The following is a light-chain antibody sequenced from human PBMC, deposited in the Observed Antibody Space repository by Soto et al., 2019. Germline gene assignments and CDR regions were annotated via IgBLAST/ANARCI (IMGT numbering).Light chain of an antibody. CDR2: ENN. V-gene: IGLV1-51*02. Sequence: QAVVTQPPSVSAAPGQQVTISCSGSRCNIGNNYVSWYQQLPGTAPKLLIYENNKRPSEIPDRFSGSKSGTSATLGITGLQTGDEADYYCGTWDSSLSAVVFGGGTKLTVL. CDR3: GTWDSSLSAVV. CDR1: RCNIGNNY. J-gene: IGLJ2*01.